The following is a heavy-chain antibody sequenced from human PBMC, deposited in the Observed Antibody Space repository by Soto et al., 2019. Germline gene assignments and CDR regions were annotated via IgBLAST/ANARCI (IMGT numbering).Heavy chain of an antibody. CDR2: ISYDGSNK. J-gene: IGHJ4*02. CDR1: GLTVSSYG. D-gene: IGHD6-13*01. Sequence: PGGSLRLCCAASGLTVSSYGMDWVRKAPGKGLEWVAVISYDGSNKYYADSVKGRFTISRDNSKNTLYLQMNSLRAEDTAVYYCAKGKSSSWYLGIDYWGQGTLVTVSS. CDR3: AKGKSSSWYLGIDY. V-gene: IGHV3-30*18.